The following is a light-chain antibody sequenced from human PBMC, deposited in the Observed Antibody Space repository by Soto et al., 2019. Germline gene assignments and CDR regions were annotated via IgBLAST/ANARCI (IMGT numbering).Light chain of an antibody. V-gene: IGLV2-11*01. CDR1: SSVVGGYNY. CDR2: DVS. J-gene: IGLJ1*01. Sequence: QSALTQPRSVSGSPGQSVTIFCTGTSSVVGGYNYVSWYQQHPGKAPKLMIYDVSKRPSGVPDRFSGSKSGNTASLTISGLQAEDEADYYCSSYAGSSTLVFGTGTKVPV. CDR3: SSYAGSSTLV.